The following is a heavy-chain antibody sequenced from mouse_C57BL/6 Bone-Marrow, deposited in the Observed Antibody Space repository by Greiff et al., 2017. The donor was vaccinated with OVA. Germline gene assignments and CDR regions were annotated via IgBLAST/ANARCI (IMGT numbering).Heavy chain of an antibody. V-gene: IGHV5-15*01. CDR2: ISNLAYSI. J-gene: IGHJ2*01. Sequence: EVKLVESGGGLVQPGGSLKLSCAASGFTFSDYGMAWVRQAPRKGPEWVAFISNLAYSIYYADTVTGRFTISRENAKNTLYLEMSSLTSEDTAMYYCARTTVVAHFDYWGQGTTLTVSS. CDR3: ARTTVVAHFDY. CDR1: GFTFSDYG. D-gene: IGHD1-1*01.